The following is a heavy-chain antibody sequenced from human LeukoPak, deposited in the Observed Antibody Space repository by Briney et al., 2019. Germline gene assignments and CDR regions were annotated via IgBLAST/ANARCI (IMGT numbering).Heavy chain of an antibody. CDR2: IKQDGSEK. Sequence: GGSLRLSCAASGFTFSSYWMSWVRQAPGKGLEWVANIKQDGSEKYYVDSVKVRFTMSRDNAKNSLYLQMNSLRAEDTAVYYCAMGLLWFGTGGFDPWGQGTLVTVSS. CDR1: GFTFSSYW. J-gene: IGHJ5*02. CDR3: AMGLLWFGTGGFDP. V-gene: IGHV3-7*01. D-gene: IGHD3-10*01.